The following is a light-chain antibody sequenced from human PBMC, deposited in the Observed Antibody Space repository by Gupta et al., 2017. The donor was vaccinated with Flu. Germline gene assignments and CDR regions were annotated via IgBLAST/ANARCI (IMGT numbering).Light chain of an antibody. Sequence: DIVMTQSPDSLAVSLGERASINCKSSQGVLYSGNNKNYLAWYQHKPGQPPTLLIYWASTREAGVPDRFSGSGSGTDFTLTISSLQAEDVAVYYCQEYYNSPFTFGGGTKVEIK. CDR3: QEYYNSPFT. V-gene: IGKV4-1*01. CDR1: QGVLYSGNNKNY. J-gene: IGKJ4*01. CDR2: WAS.